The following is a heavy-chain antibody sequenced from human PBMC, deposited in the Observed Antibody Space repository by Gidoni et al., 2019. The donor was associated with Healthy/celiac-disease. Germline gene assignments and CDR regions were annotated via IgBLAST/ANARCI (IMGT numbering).Heavy chain of an antibody. Sequence: EVQLVESGGGLVQLGGSWRLSCAASGFTFSSYEMNWVRQAPGKGLGGVSYISSSGSTIYYADSVTGRFTIARDNAKNSLYLQMNSLRAEDTAVYYCASSPPYYDFWSGYYFDYWGQGTLVTVSS. CDR3: ASSPPYYDFWSGYYFDY. CDR1: GFTFSSYE. J-gene: IGHJ4*02. CDR2: ISSSGSTI. D-gene: IGHD3-3*01. V-gene: IGHV3-48*03.